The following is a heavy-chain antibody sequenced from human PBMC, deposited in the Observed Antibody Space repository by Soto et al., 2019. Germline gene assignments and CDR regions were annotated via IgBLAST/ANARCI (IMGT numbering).Heavy chain of an antibody. CDR3: ASYYGSGNNWFDP. CDR1: GGSISSGGYY. V-gene: IGHV4-31*03. J-gene: IGHJ5*02. D-gene: IGHD3-10*01. CDR2: IYYSGST. Sequence: ASETLSLTCTVSGGSISSGGYYWSWIRQHPGKGLEWIGYIYYSGSTYYNPSLKSRVTISVDTSKNQFSLKPSSVTAADTAVYYCASYYGSGNNWFDPWGQGTLVTVSS.